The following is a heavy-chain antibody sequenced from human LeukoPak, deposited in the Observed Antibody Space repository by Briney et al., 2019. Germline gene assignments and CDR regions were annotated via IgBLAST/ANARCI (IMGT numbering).Heavy chain of an antibody. CDR3: ARGKGITIFGVRAFDI. D-gene: IGHD3-3*01. Sequence: EASVKVSCKASGYTFTSYDINWVRQATGQGLEWMGWMNPNSGNTGYAQKFQGRVTMTRNTSISTAYMELSSLRSEDTAVYYCARGKGITIFGVRAFDIWGQGTMVTVSS. J-gene: IGHJ3*02. V-gene: IGHV1-8*01. CDR1: GYTFTSYD. CDR2: MNPNSGNT.